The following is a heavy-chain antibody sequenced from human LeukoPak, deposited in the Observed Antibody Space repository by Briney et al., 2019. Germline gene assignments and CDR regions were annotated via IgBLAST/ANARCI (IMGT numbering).Heavy chain of an antibody. CDR2: IYSGGNT. CDR1: GLTVSGKS. Sequence: PGGSLRLSCAASGLTVSGKSMSCVRQAPGKGLEWVSVIYSGGNTYYADSVKGRFTISRDNSKNTMYLQMNSLRAEDTAVYYCARVGSSAYYKNYFDYWGQGTLVTVSS. D-gene: IGHD3-22*01. V-gene: IGHV3-53*01. CDR3: ARVGSSAYYKNYFDY. J-gene: IGHJ4*02.